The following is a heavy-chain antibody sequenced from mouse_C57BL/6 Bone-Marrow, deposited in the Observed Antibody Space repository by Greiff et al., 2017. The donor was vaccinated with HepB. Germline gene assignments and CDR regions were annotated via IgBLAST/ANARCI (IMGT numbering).Heavy chain of an antibody. J-gene: IGHJ3*01. CDR3: AREPIYYYGSRGFAY. V-gene: IGHV1-64*01. CDR1: GYTFTSYW. CDR2: IHPNSGST. D-gene: IGHD1-1*01. Sequence: QVQLQQPGAELVKPGASVKLSCKASGYTFTSYWMHWVKQRPGQGLEWIGMIHPNSGSTNYNEKFKSKATLTVDKSSSTAYVQLSSLTSEDSAVYYCAREPIYYYGSRGFAYWGQGTLVTVSA.